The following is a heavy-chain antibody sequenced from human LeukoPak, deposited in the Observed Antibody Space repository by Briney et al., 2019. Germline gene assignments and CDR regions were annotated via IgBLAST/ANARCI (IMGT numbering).Heavy chain of an antibody. V-gene: IGHV1-8*03. J-gene: IGHJ6*03. D-gene: IGHD3-16*01. CDR3: ARRGRSSYTYYYYCYIDV. CDR1: GYTFTSYD. CDR2: MNPNSGNT. Sequence: ASVKVSCKASGYTFTSYDINRVRQATGQGLEWMGWMNPNSGNTGYAQKFQGRVTIPRNTSISTAYMELSGLRSEDTAVYYCARRGRSSYTYYYYCYIDVWGKGTTVTVSS.